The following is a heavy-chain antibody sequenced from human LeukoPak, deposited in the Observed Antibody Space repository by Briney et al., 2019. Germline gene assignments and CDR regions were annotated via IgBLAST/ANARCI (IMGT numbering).Heavy chain of an antibody. D-gene: IGHD3-3*01. J-gene: IGHJ5*01. Sequence: GGSLTLSCEASGFSFTIYAMSWVRQPPAKGLGWVSSISGIGGSTYYANSVKGQFTIARDNSKNTLYMEMNSLREENTALYYCVKGGERYDFWRFDFWGRGTLVTVSS. CDR2: ISGIGGST. CDR1: GFSFTIYA. CDR3: VKGGERYDFWRFDF. V-gene: IGHV3-23*01.